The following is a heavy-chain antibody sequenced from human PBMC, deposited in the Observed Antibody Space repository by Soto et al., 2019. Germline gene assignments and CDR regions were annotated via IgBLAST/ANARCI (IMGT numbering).Heavy chain of an antibody. CDR3: ARRQGSIHFNYYYYMDV. CDR1: GFTFSSYG. CDR2: IWYDGSNK. Sequence: QVQLVESGGGVVQPGRSLRLSCAASGFTFSSYGMHWVRQAPGKGLEWVAVIWYDGSNKYYADSVKGRFTISRDNSKNTLYLQMNSLRAEDTAVYYCARRQGSIHFNYYYYMDVWGKGTTVTVSS. D-gene: IGHD3-10*01. J-gene: IGHJ6*03. V-gene: IGHV3-33*01.